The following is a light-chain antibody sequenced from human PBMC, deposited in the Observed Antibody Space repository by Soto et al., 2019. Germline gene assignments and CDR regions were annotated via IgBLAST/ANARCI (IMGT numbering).Light chain of an antibody. CDR1: SSDVGGYNY. J-gene: IGLJ1*01. V-gene: IGLV2-14*01. CDR2: DVS. Sequence: QSVLTQPASVSGSPGQSITISRTGTSSDVGGYNYVSWYQQHPGKAPKLMIYDVSNRPSGVSNRFSGSKSGNTASLTISGLQAEDEADYYCSSYASSSTLYVFGTGT. CDR3: SSYASSSTLYV.